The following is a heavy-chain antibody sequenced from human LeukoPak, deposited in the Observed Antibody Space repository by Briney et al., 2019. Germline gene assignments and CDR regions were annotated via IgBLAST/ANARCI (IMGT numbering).Heavy chain of an antibody. CDR3: AKADEYYYYYYYMDV. J-gene: IGHJ6*03. CDR1: GFPFSSYE. V-gene: IGHV3-48*03. CDR2: ISNSGSTI. D-gene: IGHD5-24*01. Sequence: GGSLRLSCAASGFPFSSYEMNWVRQAPGTGLEWVSYISNSGSTIYYADSVKGRFTISRDNSQNTLYLQMNSLRSEDTAVYYCAKADEYYYYYYYMDVWGKGTTVTVSS.